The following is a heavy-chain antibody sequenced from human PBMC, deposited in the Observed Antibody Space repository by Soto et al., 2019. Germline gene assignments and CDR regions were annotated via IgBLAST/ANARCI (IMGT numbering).Heavy chain of an antibody. CDR1: GFTFSSYA. CDR2: ISGSGGST. CDR3: AKVTAGYYYGMDV. Sequence: GGSLRLSCAASGFTFSSYAMSWVREAPGKGLEWVSAISGSGGSTYYADSVKGRFTISRDNSKNTLYLQMNSLRAEDTAVYYCAKVTAGYYYGMDVWGQGTTVTVSS. J-gene: IGHJ6*02. V-gene: IGHV3-23*01. D-gene: IGHD3-16*01.